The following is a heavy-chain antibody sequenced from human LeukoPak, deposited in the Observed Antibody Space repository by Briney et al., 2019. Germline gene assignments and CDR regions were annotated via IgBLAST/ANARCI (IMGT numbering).Heavy chain of an antibody. CDR3: AKDWIQFNRVFDCFDS. V-gene: IGHV3-23*01. CDR1: GFTFIIYW. CDR2: IGNTET. D-gene: IGHD2-21*01. J-gene: IGHJ4*02. Sequence: GGSLRLSCAASGFTFIIYWMSWVRQAPGKGLEWVSTIGNTETFYAESVQGRFTISRDNSKNTVYLHMNSLRVEDTAVYYCAKDWIQFNRVFDCFDSWGQGTLVTVSS.